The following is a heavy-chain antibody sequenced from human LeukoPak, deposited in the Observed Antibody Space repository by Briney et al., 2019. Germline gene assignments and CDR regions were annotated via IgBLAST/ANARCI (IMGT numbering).Heavy chain of an antibody. CDR2: IDPSGGST. D-gene: IGHD3-3*01. Sequence: GASVKVSCKASGYTFTTYYIYWVRQAPGQGLELVGRIDPSGGSTSYAQKLQGRVTMTRDTSTSTVYMELSRLTYEDTAVYYCARVSATPGMVTGYFQYWGQGTLVTVSS. V-gene: IGHV1-46*04. J-gene: IGHJ1*01. CDR3: ARVSATPGMVTGYFQY. CDR1: GYTFTTYY.